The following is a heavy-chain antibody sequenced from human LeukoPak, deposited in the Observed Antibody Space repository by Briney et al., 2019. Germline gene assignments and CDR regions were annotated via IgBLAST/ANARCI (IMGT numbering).Heavy chain of an antibody. CDR3: ASERWLQY. D-gene: IGHD5-24*01. J-gene: IGHJ4*02. Sequence: GGSLRLSCAASAFIFRSYWMSWVRQAPGKGLEWVANIKEDGSENYYVDSVKGRFTISRDNAENSLYLQMNNLRAEDTGVYYCASERWLQYWGQGTLVTVSS. V-gene: IGHV3-7*01. CDR2: IKEDGSEN. CDR1: AFIFRSYW.